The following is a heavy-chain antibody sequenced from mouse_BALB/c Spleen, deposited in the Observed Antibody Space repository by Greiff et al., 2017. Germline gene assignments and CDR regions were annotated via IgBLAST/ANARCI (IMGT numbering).Heavy chain of an antibody. V-gene: IGHV2-9-2*01. D-gene: IGHD1-2*01. J-gene: IGHJ3*01. CDR3: VRAGLRLRSWFAY. CDR2: IWTGGGT. Sequence: VQLKESGPGLVAPSQSLSITCTVSGFSLTSYDISWIRPPPGKGLEWLGVIWTGGGTNYNSAFMSRLSISKDNSKSQVFLKMNSLQTDDTAIYYCVRAGLRLRSWFAYWGQGTLVTVSA. CDR1: GFSLTSYD.